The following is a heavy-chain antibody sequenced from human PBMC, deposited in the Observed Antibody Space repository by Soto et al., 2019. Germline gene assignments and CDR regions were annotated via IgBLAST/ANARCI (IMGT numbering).Heavy chain of an antibody. CDR2: ISGSDGST. Sequence: EVQLLESGGGLVQPGGSLRLSCAASGFTFSSYAMNWVRQAPGKGLEWVSVISGSDGSTYYADSVKGRFTISRDNSQNTLELPINSLRAEDTAVYYCARRSSSWYFDYWGQGTLVTVSS. J-gene: IGHJ4*02. CDR1: GFTFSSYA. V-gene: IGHV3-23*01. CDR3: ARRSSSWYFDY. D-gene: IGHD6-13*01.